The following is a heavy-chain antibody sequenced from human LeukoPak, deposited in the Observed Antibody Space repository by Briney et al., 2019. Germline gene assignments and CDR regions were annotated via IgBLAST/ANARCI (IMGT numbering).Heavy chain of an antibody. V-gene: IGHV1-18*01. Sequence: ASVKVSCKASGYGFTSYGISWVRQAPGQGLEWMGWISTYDGNTNFAQNVQGRVTMSTDSSTRTAYMELTSLRSDDTAVYYCAKSGASSGYSPIDYWGPGTLVTVSS. CDR2: ISTYDGNT. J-gene: IGHJ4*02. CDR3: AKSGASSGYSPIDY. CDR1: GYGFTSYG. D-gene: IGHD3-22*01.